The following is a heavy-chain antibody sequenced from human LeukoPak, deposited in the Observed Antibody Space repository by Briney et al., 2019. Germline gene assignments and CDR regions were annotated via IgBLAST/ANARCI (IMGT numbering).Heavy chain of an antibody. J-gene: IGHJ4*02. CDR2: IGGSGGST. Sequence: GGSLRLSCAASGFIFSSYAMSWVRQAPGKGLEWVSAIGGSGGSTYYADSVKGRFTISRDNSKNTLYLQMNSLRAEDTAVYYCAKDHRSSGWPYYFDYWGQGTLVTVSS. CDR3: AKDHRSSGWPYYFDY. V-gene: IGHV3-23*01. CDR1: GFIFSSYA. D-gene: IGHD6-19*01.